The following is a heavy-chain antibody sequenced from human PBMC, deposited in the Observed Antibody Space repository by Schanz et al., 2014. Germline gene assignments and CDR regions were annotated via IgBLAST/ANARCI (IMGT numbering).Heavy chain of an antibody. J-gene: IGHJ5*02. CDR2: ISSTGGST. CDR3: AKDQLANYRGSGYNWFDP. CDR1: GFTFTNYG. V-gene: IGHV3-NL1*01. D-gene: IGHD3-10*01. Sequence: QVQLVESGGGVVQPGRSLRLSCAASGFTFTNYGMHWVRQPPGKGLEWVSAISSTGGSTYYADSVKGRFTISRDNSKNTLYLQMNSLRADDTAVYYCAKDQLANYRGSGYNWFDPWGQGTLVTVSS.